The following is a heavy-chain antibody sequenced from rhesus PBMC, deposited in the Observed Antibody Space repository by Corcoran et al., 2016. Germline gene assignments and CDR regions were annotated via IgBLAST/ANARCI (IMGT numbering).Heavy chain of an antibody. V-gene: IGHV4S10*01. Sequence: QVQLQESGPGVVKPSETLSLTCAVSGGSISNSSWWTWIRQPPGKGLEWIGYISGSGTNTNYNPSLKSRVTISKDTSNTQFSLKLNSVTAADTAVYYCARDLKTWGQGVLVTVSS. CDR1: GGSISNSSW. CDR3: ARDLKT. CDR2: ISGSGTNT. J-gene: IGHJ4*01.